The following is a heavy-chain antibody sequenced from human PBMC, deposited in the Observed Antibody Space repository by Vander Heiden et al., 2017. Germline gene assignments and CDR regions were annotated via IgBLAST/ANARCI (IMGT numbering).Heavy chain of an antibody. Sequence: EVQLLEYGGGLVQPGGSLRLSCAASGFTFSSYAMSWVSQAPGKGLEWVSAISGSGGSTYYADSVKGRFTISRDNSKNTLYLQMNSLRAEDTAVYYCAKVNYGSGSYFYWGQGTLVTVSS. CDR3: AKVNYGSGSYFY. D-gene: IGHD3-10*01. J-gene: IGHJ4*02. CDR2: ISGSGGST. V-gene: IGHV3-23*01. CDR1: GFTFSSYA.